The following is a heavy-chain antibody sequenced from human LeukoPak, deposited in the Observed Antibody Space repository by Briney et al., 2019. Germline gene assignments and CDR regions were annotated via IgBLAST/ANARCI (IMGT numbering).Heavy chain of an antibody. J-gene: IGHJ4*02. D-gene: IGHD1-26*01. V-gene: IGHV1-24*01. CDR1: GYTLTELS. CDR2: FDPEDGET. Sequence: ASVKASCKVSGYTLTELSMHWVRQAPGKGLEWMGGFDPEDGETIYAQKFQGRVTITADESTSTAYMELSSLRSEDTAVYYCASRKSGKRQSGSYLKAHFDYWGQGTLVTVSS. CDR3: ASRKSGKRQSGSYLKAHFDY.